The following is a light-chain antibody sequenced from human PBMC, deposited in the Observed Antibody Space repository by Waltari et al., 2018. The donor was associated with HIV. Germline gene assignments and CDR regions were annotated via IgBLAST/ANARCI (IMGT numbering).Light chain of an antibody. CDR3: SSYTSSSTLLVV. CDR1: SSDVGGYNY. J-gene: IGLJ2*01. V-gene: IGLV2-14*01. Sequence: QSALTQPASVSGSPGQSITISCTGTSSDVGGYNYVSWHKQHPGKAPKLMIYEVSNRPSGVSNRFSGSKSGNTASLTISGLQAEDEADYYCSSYTSSSTLLVVFGGGTKLTVL. CDR2: EVS.